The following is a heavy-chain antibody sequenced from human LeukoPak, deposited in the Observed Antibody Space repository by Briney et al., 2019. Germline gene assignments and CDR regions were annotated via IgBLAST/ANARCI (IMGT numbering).Heavy chain of an antibody. D-gene: IGHD4-17*01. V-gene: IGHV3-48*04. CDR3: ARGGTTVTLALDY. J-gene: IGHJ4*02. CDR1: GFTFSSYA. Sequence: GGSLRLSCAASGFTFSSYAMHWFRQAPGKGLEWVSYISSSGSTIYYADSVKGRFTISRDNAKNSLYLQMNSLRAEDTAVYYCARGGTTVTLALDYWGQGTLVTVSS. CDR2: ISSSGSTI.